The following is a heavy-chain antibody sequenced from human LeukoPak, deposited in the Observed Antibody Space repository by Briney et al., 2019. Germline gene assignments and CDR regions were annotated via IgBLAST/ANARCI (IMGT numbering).Heavy chain of an antibody. V-gene: IGHV3-7*01. D-gene: IGHD2-21*01. J-gene: IGHJ4*02. Sequence: GGSLRLSCAAPGFTFRTCWMSWVRQAPGKGLEWVASINQGGGDTYYVESVKGRFTISRDNAMNSFFLQMNNLRVEDTAVYYCARLLGDRTIYDYWGQGTLVTVSS. CDR2: INQGGGDT. CDR1: GFTFRTCW. CDR3: ARLLGDRTIYDY.